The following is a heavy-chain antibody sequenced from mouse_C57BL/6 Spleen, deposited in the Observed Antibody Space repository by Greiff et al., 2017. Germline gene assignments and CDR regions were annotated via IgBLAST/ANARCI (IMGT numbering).Heavy chain of an antibody. CDR2: SNPNNGGT. CDR3: ARSNWDYFDY. Sequence: EVQLQQSGPELVKPGASVKIPCKASGYTFTDYNMDWVKQSHGKSLEWIGDSNPNNGGTIYNQKFKGKATLTVDKSSSTAYMELRSLTSEDTAVYYCARSNWDYFDYWGQGTTLTVSS. D-gene: IGHD4-1*01. J-gene: IGHJ2*01. V-gene: IGHV1-18*01. CDR1: GYTFTDYN.